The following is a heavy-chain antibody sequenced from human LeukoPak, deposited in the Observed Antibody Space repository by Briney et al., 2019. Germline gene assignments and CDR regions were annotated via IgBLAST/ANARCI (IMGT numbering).Heavy chain of an antibody. J-gene: IGHJ4*02. CDR1: GGSFSGYY. CDR3: ARMPWAGYFDY. CDR2: INHSGST. Sequence: SETLSLTCAVYGGSFSGYYWSWIRQPPGKGLEWIGEINHSGSTNYNPSLKSRVTISVDTSKNQFSLKLSSVTAADTAVYYRARMPWAGYFDYWGQGTLVTVSS. D-gene: IGHD1-26*01. V-gene: IGHV4-34*01.